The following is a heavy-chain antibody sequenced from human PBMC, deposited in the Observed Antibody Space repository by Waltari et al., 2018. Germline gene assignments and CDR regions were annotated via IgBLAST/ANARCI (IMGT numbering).Heavy chain of an antibody. CDR1: GFPFRSYA. CDR3: AKMDYYDYVWGSSNAFDI. Sequence: EVQLVESGGGLVQPGGSLRLSCAASGFPFRSYAMSWVRQAPGKGLEWVSAISGSGGSTYYADSVKGRFTISRDNSKNTLYLQMNSLRAEDTAVYYCAKMDYYDYVWGSSNAFDIWGQGTMVTVSS. D-gene: IGHD3-16*01. J-gene: IGHJ3*02. V-gene: IGHV3-23*04. CDR2: ISGSGGST.